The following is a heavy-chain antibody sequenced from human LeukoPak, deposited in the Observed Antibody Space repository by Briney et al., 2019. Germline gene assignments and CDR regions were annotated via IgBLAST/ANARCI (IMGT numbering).Heavy chain of an antibody. V-gene: IGHV3-23*01. CDR2: ISGNGGGT. Sequence: GGSLRLSCAASGLTFSSYAMSWVRQAPGKGLEWVSGISGNGGGTYYADSVKGRFTISRDNSKNTLYLQMNSLRAEDTAVYYCAKALYYDSSGSALDYWGQGTLVTVSS. CDR1: GLTFSSYA. D-gene: IGHD3-22*01. J-gene: IGHJ4*02. CDR3: AKALYYDSSGSALDY.